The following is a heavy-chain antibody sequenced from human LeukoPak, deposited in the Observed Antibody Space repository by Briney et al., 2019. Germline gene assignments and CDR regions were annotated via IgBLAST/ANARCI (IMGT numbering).Heavy chain of an antibody. CDR3: VRKLTGTTYFDY. D-gene: IGHD1-1*01. CDR2: IHNSGSTI. V-gene: IGHV3-48*03. Sequence: QTGGSLRLSCATSGFTFTSYDMTWVRQAPGKGLEWVSYIHNSGSTIYYADSVKGRFTISRDNAKNSVYLQMNSLRAEDTAVYYCVRKLTGTTYFDYWGQGTLVTVSS. J-gene: IGHJ4*02. CDR1: GFTFTSYD.